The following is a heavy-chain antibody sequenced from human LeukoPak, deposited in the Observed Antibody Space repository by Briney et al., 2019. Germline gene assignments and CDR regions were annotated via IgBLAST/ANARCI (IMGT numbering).Heavy chain of an antibody. D-gene: IGHD3-22*01. V-gene: IGHV3-74*01. CDR1: GFTFSSYW. J-gene: IGHJ4*02. CDR2: INSDGSST. CDR3: AGDPDYYDSSGYGPGSSLDY. Sequence: GGSLRLSCAASGFTFSSYWMHWVRQAPGKGLVWVSRINSDGSSTSYADSVKGRFTISRDNAKNTLYLQMNSLRAEDTAVYYCAGDPDYYDSSGYGPGSSLDYWGQGTLVTVSS.